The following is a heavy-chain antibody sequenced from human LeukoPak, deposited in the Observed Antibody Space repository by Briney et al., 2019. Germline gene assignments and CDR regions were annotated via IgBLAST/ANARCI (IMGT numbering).Heavy chain of an antibody. CDR1: GFTFTDYY. V-gene: IGHV3-11*03. J-gene: IGHJ5*02. Sequence: PGGSLRLSCAASGFTFTDYYMSWIRQAPGKGLEWVSYLSTSTTFINYADSVRGRFTISRDNAKNSLYLQMNCLRAEDTAVCYCARSPDVVETWFDLWGQGTLVTVSS. CDR2: LSTSTTFI. CDR3: ARSPDVVETWFDL. D-gene: IGHD2-21*01.